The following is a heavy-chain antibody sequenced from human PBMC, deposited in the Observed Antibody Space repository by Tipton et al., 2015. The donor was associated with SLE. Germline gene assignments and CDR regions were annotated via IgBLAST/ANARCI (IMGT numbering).Heavy chain of an antibody. CDR3: AREYSSSSGRAFDI. CDR2: VYTSRNT. D-gene: IGHD6-6*01. Sequence: TLSLTCTVSSGSISTYYWNWIRQPAGKGLEWIGRVYTSRNTNYNFSLKSRVTMSVDTSRNQFSLKLISVTAADTAVYYCAREYSSSSGRAFDIWGQGTMVTVSS. CDR1: SGSISTYY. V-gene: IGHV4-4*07. J-gene: IGHJ3*02.